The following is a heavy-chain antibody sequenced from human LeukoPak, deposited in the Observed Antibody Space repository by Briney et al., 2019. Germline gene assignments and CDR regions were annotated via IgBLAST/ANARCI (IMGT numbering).Heavy chain of an antibody. D-gene: IGHD4-17*01. CDR3: AKGTGPVTTQSYYYYYGMDV. CDR2: ISGSGGST. V-gene: IGHV3-23*01. J-gene: IGHJ6*02. Sequence: PGRSLRLSCAASGFTFSSYGMHWVRQAPGKGLEWVSAISGSGGSTYYADSVKGRFTISRDNSKNTLYLQMNSLRAEDTAVYYCAKGTGPVTTQSYYYYYGMDVWGQGTTVTVSS. CDR1: GFTFSSYG.